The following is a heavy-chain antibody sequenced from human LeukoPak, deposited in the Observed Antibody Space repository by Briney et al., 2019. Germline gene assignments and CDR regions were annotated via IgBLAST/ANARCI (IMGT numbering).Heavy chain of an antibody. V-gene: IGHV3-23*01. D-gene: IGHD4-17*01. CDR2: ISGSGDST. CDR1: GFTFSYYA. J-gene: IGHJ6*02. Sequence: GGSLRLSCAASGFTFSYYAMSWVRQAPGKGLEWVSAISGSGDSTYYADSVKGRFTISRDNSKNTLYLQMNSLRVEDTAVYYCAKAIYGPQYYGMDVWGQGTTATVSS. CDR3: AKAIYGPQYYGMDV.